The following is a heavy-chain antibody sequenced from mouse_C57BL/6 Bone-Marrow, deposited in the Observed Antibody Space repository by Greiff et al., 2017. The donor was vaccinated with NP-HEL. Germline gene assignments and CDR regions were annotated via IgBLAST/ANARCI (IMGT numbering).Heavy chain of an antibody. J-gene: IGHJ4*01. D-gene: IGHD1-1*01. CDR3: ARVFITTAYYAMDY. CDR2: IWSGGST. V-gene: IGHV2-2*01. CDR1: GFSLTSYG. Sequence: VQLKQSGPGLVQPSQSLSITCTVSGFSLTSYGVHWVRQSPGKGLEWLGVIWSGGSTDYNAAFISRLSISKDNSKSQVFFKMNSLQADDTAIYYCARVFITTAYYAMDYWGQGTSVTVSS.